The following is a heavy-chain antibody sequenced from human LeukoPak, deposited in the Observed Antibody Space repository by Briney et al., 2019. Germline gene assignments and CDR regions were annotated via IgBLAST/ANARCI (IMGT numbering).Heavy chain of an antibody. Sequence: GGSLRLSCAASGFTFSSYSMNWVRQAPGKGLEWVSYISSSSSSSTYYADSVKGRFTISRDNAKNSLYLQMNSLRTEDTAIYYCARGFDYWSYWGQGTLVTVSS. D-gene: IGHD3-9*01. CDR1: GFTFSSYS. J-gene: IGHJ4*02. CDR2: ISSSSSSST. CDR3: ARGFDYWSY. V-gene: IGHV3-48*01.